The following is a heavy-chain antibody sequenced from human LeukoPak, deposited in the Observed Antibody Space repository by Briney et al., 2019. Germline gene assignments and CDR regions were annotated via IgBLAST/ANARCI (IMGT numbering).Heavy chain of an antibody. Sequence: GGSLRLSCAASGFTFSSYEMNWVCQAPGKGLEWVSYISSSGSTIYYADSVKGRFTISRDNAKNSLYLQMNSLRAEDTAVYYCARRWKEGDDAFDIWGQGTMVTVSS. CDR3: ARRWKEGDDAFDI. V-gene: IGHV3-48*03. CDR2: ISSSGSTI. D-gene: IGHD1-1*01. J-gene: IGHJ3*02. CDR1: GFTFSSYE.